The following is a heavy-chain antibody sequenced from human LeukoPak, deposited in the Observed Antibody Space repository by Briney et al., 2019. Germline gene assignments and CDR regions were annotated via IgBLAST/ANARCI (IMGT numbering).Heavy chain of an antibody. J-gene: IGHJ4*02. Sequence: KPSETLSLTCSVSGGSISSSGHYWGWIRQSPEKGLDWIGSIYSNENTYYNPSVKSRVTISVDTSKNQFSLKLTSVTAAETAVYYCARSATVTTGYFDYWGQGALVTVSS. D-gene: IGHD4-17*01. V-gene: IGHV4-39*07. CDR1: GGSISSSGHY. CDR3: ARSATVTTGYFDY. CDR2: IYSNENT.